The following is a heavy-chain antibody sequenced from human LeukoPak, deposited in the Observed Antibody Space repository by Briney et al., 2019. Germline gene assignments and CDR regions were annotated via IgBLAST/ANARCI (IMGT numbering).Heavy chain of an antibody. D-gene: IGHD3-3*01. CDR3: AKSIHDFWSGYPPPH. J-gene: IGHJ1*01. CDR1: GFTFSSHA. CDR2: ISGSGSAR. Sequence: GGSLRLSCAASGFTFSSHAMSWVRQAPGKGLEWVSSISGSGSARYYADSVKGRFTISRDNSKNTLYLEMNTLRVEDTAVYYCAKSIHDFWSGYPPPHWGQGTLVTVSS. V-gene: IGHV3-23*01.